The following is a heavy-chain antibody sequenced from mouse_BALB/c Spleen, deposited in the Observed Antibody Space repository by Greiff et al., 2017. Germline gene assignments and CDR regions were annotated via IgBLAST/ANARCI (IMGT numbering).Heavy chain of an antibody. CDR1: GFTFSDYG. Sequence: EVKLMESGGGLVQPGGSRKLSCAASGFTFSDYGMAWVRQAPGKGPEWVAFISNLAYSIYYADTVTGRFTISRENAKNTLYLEMSSLRSEDTAMYYCARDNYGGAMDYWGQGTSVTVSS. J-gene: IGHJ4*01. V-gene: IGHV5-15*02. D-gene: IGHD1-1*01. CDR2: ISNLAYSI. CDR3: ARDNYGGAMDY.